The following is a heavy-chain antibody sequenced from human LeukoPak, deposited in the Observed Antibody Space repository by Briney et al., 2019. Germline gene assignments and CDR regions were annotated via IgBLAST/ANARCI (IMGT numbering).Heavy chain of an antibody. V-gene: IGHV4-61*01. Sequence: SETLSLTCTVSGGSVSSGSYYWSWIRQPPGKGLEWIGYIYYSGSTNYNPSLKSRVTISLETAKNQFSLKLSSVTAADTAVYYCVRLYSSSRGWFDPWGQGTLVTVSS. J-gene: IGHJ5*02. D-gene: IGHD6-6*01. CDR3: VRLYSSSRGWFDP. CDR2: IYYSGST. CDR1: GGSVSSGSYY.